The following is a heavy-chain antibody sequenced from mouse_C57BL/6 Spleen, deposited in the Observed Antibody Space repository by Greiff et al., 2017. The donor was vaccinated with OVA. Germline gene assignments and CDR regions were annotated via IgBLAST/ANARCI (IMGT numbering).Heavy chain of an antibody. CDR2: IDPETGGT. J-gene: IGHJ2*01. Sequence: VQLQQSGAELVRPGASVTLSCKASGYTFTDYDMHWVKQTPVHGLEWIGAIDPETGGTAYNQKFKGKAILTADKSSSTAYMELRSLTSEYSAVYYCTRAGFTTVVATDYWGQGTTLTVSS. D-gene: IGHD1-1*01. CDR3: TRAGFTTVVATDY. CDR1: GYTFTDYD. V-gene: IGHV1-15*01.